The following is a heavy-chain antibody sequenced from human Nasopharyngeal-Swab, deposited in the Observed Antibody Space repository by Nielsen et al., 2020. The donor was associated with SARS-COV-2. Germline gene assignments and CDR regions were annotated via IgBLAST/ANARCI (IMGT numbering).Heavy chain of an antibody. D-gene: IGHD6-6*01. CDR3: AKDQGSSSLDY. J-gene: IGHJ4*02. V-gene: IGHV3-30*18. CDR2: ISYDGSNK. CDR1: GFTFSSQG. Sequence: GESLKISCAASGFTFSSQGMHWVRQAPGKGPEWVAVISYDGSNKYYADSVKGRFTISRDNSKNTLYLQMNSLRAEDTAVYYCAKDQGSSSLDYWGQGTLVTVSS.